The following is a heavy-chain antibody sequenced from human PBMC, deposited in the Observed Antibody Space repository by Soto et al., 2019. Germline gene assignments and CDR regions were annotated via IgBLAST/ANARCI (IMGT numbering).Heavy chain of an antibody. J-gene: IGHJ4*02. D-gene: IGHD6-19*01. CDR3: ARAVAGIPYLDS. CDR2: VYHSGST. V-gene: IGHV4-4*02. CDR1: SGSITXXNW. Sequence: QVQLQESGPGLVQPSGTLSLTCAVSSGSITXXNWXXWVRQPPGRGLEWIGEVYHSGSTSYNPSXKXXXTXSXXXXXXXXXXXXXXXXXXXXXXXXCARAVAGIPYLDSWGQGILVTVSS.